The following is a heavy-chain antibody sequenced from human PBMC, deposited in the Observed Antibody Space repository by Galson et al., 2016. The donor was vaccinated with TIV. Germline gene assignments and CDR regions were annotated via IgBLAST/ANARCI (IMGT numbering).Heavy chain of an antibody. CDR2: TYYRSKWYN. Sequence: CAISGDSVSSDSAAWNWIRQSPSRGLEWLGRTYYRSKWYNDYAVAVKSRITITPDTSKNQFSLQLTSVTPEDTAVYYCARATPSVFGVAMTLDYWGQGILVTVSS. V-gene: IGHV6-1*01. CDR3: ARATPSVFGVAMTLDY. D-gene: IGHD3-3*01. J-gene: IGHJ4*02. CDR1: GDSVSSDSAA.